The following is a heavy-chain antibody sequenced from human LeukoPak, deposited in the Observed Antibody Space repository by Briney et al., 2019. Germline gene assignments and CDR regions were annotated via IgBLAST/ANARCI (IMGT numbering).Heavy chain of an antibody. CDR3: ASYLAESSGYRFDY. Sequence: SETLSLTCAVSGGSISSGGYSWSWIRQPPGKGLEWIGYIYHSGSTNYNPSLKSRVTISVDKSENQFSLKLSSVTAADTAVYYCASYLAESSGYRFDYWGQGTLVTVSS. D-gene: IGHD3-22*01. V-gene: IGHV4-30-2*01. CDR1: GGSISSGGYS. J-gene: IGHJ4*02. CDR2: IYHSGST.